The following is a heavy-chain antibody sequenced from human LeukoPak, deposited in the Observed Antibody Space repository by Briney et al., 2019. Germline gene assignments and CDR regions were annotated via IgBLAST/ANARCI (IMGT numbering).Heavy chain of an antibody. D-gene: IGHD6-19*01. J-gene: IGHJ4*02. CDR1: GFTFSSYA. CDR3: ARRYSSGWFDY. CDR2: ICGSGDRT. Sequence: GGSLRLSCAASGFTFSSYAMSWVRQAPGKGLEWVSFICGSGDRTYYADSVKGRFTISRDNSKNTLYLQMNSLRAEDTAVYYWARRYSSGWFDYWGQGTLVTVSS. V-gene: IGHV3-23*01.